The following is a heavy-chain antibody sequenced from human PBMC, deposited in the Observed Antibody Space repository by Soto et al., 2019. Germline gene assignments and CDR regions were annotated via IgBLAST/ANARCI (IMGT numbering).Heavy chain of an antibody. CDR3: AKDYGELAWVRAFDI. D-gene: IGHD1-26*01. J-gene: IGHJ3*02. CDR1: GFTFSSYA. CDR2: ISGSGGGT. Sequence: GGSLRLSCAASGFTFSSYAMSWVRQAPGKGLEWVSDISGSGGGTYYADSVKGRFTISRDNSKNTLYLQMNSLRAEDTAVYYCAKDYGELAWVRAFDIWGQGTMVTVSS. V-gene: IGHV3-23*01.